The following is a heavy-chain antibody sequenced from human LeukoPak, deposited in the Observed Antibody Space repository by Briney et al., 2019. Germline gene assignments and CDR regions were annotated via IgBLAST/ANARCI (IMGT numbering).Heavy chain of an antibody. V-gene: IGHV3-30*03. D-gene: IGHD5-18*01. CDR1: GFTFSSFG. CDR3: AREGKYSYGPFDY. Sequence: GGSLRLSCAASGFTFSSFGMHWVRQAPGKRLEWVALISYDGSNKYYADSVKGRFTISRDNSKNTLFLQMNSLRAEDTAVYYCAREGKYSYGPFDYWGQGTLVTVSS. CDR2: ISYDGSNK. J-gene: IGHJ4*02.